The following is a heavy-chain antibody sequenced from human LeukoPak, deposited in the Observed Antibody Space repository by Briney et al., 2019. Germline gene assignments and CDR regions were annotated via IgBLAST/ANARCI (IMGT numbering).Heavy chain of an antibody. D-gene: IGHD6-13*01. CDR1: GGSISSSYDY. Sequence: SETRALTCTVSGGSISSSYDYWGWVRQPPGKGQEWIGGIYYSGSTYYNPSLTLRFTVSVDTSKNQISLKLSSVTAADTAVYYCARHRAAAGDFDYWGQGTLVTVSS. V-gene: IGHV4-39*01. CDR2: IYYSGST. CDR3: ARHRAAAGDFDY. J-gene: IGHJ4*02.